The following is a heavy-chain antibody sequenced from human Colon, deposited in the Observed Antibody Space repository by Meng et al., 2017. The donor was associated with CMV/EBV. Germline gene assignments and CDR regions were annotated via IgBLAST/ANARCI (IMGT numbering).Heavy chain of an antibody. V-gene: IGHV3-30*04. Sequence: GESLKISCAASGFTFSSSAMHWVRQAPGRGLEWVAVISYDGSNKYYADSVKGRFTISRDNAKNSLYLQMNSLSAEDTAVYYCVRLDLAAFYSWGQGTVVTVSS. CDR2: ISYDGSNK. CDR3: VRLDLAAFYS. J-gene: IGHJ4*02. D-gene: IGHD3-3*02. CDR1: GFTFSSSA.